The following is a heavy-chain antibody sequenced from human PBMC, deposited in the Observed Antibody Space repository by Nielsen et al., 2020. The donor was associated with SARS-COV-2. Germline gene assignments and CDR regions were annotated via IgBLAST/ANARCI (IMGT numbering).Heavy chain of an antibody. D-gene: IGHD1-1*01. V-gene: IGHV3-48*03. CDR2: ISRSGATK. CDR3: TNWNDGY. CDR1: GFTFSSYD. J-gene: IGHJ4*02. Sequence: GESLKISCAVSGFTFSSYDFNWVRQAPGKGLEWISYISRSGATKFYADSVRGRFTTSRDNAKNTLYLQMNSLRAEDTAVYFCTNWNDGYWGQGTPVTVSS.